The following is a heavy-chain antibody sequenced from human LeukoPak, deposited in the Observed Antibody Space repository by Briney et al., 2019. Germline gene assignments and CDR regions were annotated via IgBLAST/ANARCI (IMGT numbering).Heavy chain of an antibody. V-gene: IGHV4-34*01. Sequence: SETLSLTCAVYGGSFSGYYWSWIRQPPGKGLEWIGEINHSGSTNYNPSLKSRVTISVDTSKNQFSLKLSSVTAADTAVYYCAREKYGSGSYFSWGQGTMVTVSS. CDR3: AREKYGSGSYFS. CDR2: INHSGST. D-gene: IGHD3-10*01. J-gene: IGHJ5*02. CDR1: GGSFSGYY.